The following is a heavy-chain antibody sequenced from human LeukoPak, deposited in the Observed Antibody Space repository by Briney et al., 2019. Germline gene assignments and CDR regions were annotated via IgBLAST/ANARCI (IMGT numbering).Heavy chain of an antibody. Sequence: PGGSLRLSCAASGFTVSTNYMSWVRQAPGKGLEWVSIIYTSGSTYYADSVKGRFTISRDNAKNSLYLQMNSLRVEDTAIYYCVKVAKYYYGSETYYFFEHWGQGTPVTASS. CDR1: GFTVSTNY. CDR3: VKVAKYYYGSETYYFFEH. J-gene: IGHJ4*02. V-gene: IGHV3-53*01. CDR2: IYTSGST. D-gene: IGHD3-10*01.